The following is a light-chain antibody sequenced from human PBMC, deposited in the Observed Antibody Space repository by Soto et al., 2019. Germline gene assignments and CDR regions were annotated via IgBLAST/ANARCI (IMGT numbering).Light chain of an antibody. Sequence: EVVLTQSPGTLSLSLGERATLSFRASQSVSSSYLAWYQQKPGQAPRLLIYGASSSATGIPDRFSGSGSGTDFTLTISRLEPEDFAVYYCQQDGSSPTFGGGTKVEIK. CDR2: GAS. J-gene: IGKJ4*01. CDR3: QQDGSSPT. V-gene: IGKV3-20*01. CDR1: QSVSSSY.